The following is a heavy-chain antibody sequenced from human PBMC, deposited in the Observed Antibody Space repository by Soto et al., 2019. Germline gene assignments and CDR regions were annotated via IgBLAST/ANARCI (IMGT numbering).Heavy chain of an antibody. CDR1: GFSFSSYE. V-gene: IGHV3-48*03. CDR2: ISNSDRTI. J-gene: IGHJ3*02. CDR3: ARIGEFYGTWSYANSDVFYI. D-gene: IGHD3-16*01. Sequence: GSLRLSCAASGFSFSSYEMNWVRQAPGRGLEWVSRISNSDRTIYYADSVKGQFTISRDNAKNSLHLQMDSLRPEDTAVYYCARIGEFYGTWSYANSDVFYIWAQGTLVTVSS.